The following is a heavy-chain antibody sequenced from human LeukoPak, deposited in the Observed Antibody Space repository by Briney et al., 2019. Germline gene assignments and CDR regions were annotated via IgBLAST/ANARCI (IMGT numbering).Heavy chain of an antibody. CDR3: AREDYYYDSSGYFYYFDY. V-gene: IGHV3-33*08. Sequence: GGSLRLPCAASGFTFSSYSMNWVRQAPGKGLEWVAVIWYDGSNEYYADSVKGRFTISRDNSKNTLYLQMNSLRAEDTAVYYCAREDYYYDSSGYFYYFDYWGQGTLVTVSS. CDR2: IWYDGSNE. CDR1: GFTFSSYS. D-gene: IGHD3-22*01. J-gene: IGHJ4*02.